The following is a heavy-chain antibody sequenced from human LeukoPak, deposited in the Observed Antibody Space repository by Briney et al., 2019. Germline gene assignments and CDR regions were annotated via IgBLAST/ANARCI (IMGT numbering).Heavy chain of an antibody. Sequence: SETLSLTCTISGGSISSYYWSWIRQPPGKGLEWIGCIYYSGRTNYNPSLKSRVTISVDTSKNHLSLKLISVTAADTAVYYCARVRSNWGNVREWGQGTLVTVSS. V-gene: IGHV4-59*01. D-gene: IGHD3-10*01. CDR2: IYYSGRT. CDR3: ARVRSNWGNVRE. CDR1: GGSISSYY. J-gene: IGHJ1*01.